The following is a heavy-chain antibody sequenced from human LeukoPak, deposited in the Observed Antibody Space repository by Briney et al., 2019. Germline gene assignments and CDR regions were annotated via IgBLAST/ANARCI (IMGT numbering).Heavy chain of an antibody. CDR2: INPNGGST. CDR1: GYTFTSYY. Sequence: GASVKVSCKASGYTFTSYYMHWVRQAPGQGLEWMGIINPNGGSTSYAQKFQGRVTMTRDTSTSTVYMELSSLRSEDTAVYYCARDLPHCSGGSCYASYYFDYWGQGTLVTVSS. V-gene: IGHV1-46*01. D-gene: IGHD2-15*01. J-gene: IGHJ4*02. CDR3: ARDLPHCSGGSCYASYYFDY.